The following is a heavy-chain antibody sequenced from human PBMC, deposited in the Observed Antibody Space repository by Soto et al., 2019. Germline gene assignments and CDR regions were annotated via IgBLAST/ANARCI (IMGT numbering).Heavy chain of an antibody. Sequence: EVKLVESGGGLVQPGGSLRLSCAASGFTFRSYWMAWVRQPPGKGLEWVANIQQDGTEKNYVDSVKGRFTISRDNAKNSLSLQMNSLRAEDTAVYYCARDLYQSSYYYGSEFDYWGQGIFVTVSS. J-gene: IGHJ4*02. V-gene: IGHV3-7*01. CDR2: IQQDGTEK. D-gene: IGHD3-10*01. CDR1: GFTFRSYW. CDR3: ARDLYQSSYYYGSEFDY.